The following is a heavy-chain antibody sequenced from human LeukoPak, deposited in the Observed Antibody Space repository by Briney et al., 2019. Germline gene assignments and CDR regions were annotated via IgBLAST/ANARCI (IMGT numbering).Heavy chain of an antibody. CDR1: GYTFTGYY. J-gene: IGHJ5*02. CDR2: INPNSGGT. Sequence: EASVKVSCTASGYTFTGYYMHWVRQAPGQGLEWMGWINPNSGGTNYAQKFQGRVTTTRDTSISTAYMELSRLRSDDTAVYYCARDRGYCSGGSCYVPTSDWFDPWGQGTLVTVSS. CDR3: ARDRGYCSGGSCYVPTSDWFDP. V-gene: IGHV1-2*02. D-gene: IGHD2-15*01.